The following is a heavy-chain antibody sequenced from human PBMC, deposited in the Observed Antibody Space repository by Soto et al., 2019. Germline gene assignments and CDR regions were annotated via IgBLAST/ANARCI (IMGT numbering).Heavy chain of an antibody. J-gene: IGHJ5*02. CDR1: GFTFSYYA. CDR2: ISGIRDYI. V-gene: IGHV3-21*06. D-gene: IGHD2-21*02. CDR3: AREFGVVTAIGWFDP. Sequence: AGGSLRLSCAASGFTFSYYALHWVRRAPGKGLEWVSSISGIRDYIRYADSGKGRFTISRDNAKTSLYLQMNSLAAADTAVYYCAREFGVVTAIGWFDPWGQGTLVTVSS.